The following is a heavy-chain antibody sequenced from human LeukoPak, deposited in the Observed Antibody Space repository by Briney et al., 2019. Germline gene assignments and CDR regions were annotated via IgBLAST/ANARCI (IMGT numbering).Heavy chain of an antibody. CDR3: AMPGSESKNYYYYGMDV. CDR1: GGSISSSSYY. V-gene: IGHV4-39*01. CDR2: IYYSGGT. Sequence: SETLSLTCTVSGGSISSSSYYWGWIRQPPGKGLEWIGSIYYSGGTYYSPSLKSRVTISVDTSKNQFSLKLSSVTAADTAVYYCAMPGSESKNYYYYGMDVWGQGTTVTVSS. J-gene: IGHJ6*02.